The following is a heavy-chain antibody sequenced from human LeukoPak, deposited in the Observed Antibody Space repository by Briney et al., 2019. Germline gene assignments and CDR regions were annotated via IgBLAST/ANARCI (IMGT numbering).Heavy chain of an antibody. CDR2: IYSGGST. CDR1: RFTVSSNY. J-gene: IGHJ6*03. CDR3: ATHPGYCSSTSCPYYYYYYMDV. V-gene: IGHV3-53*01. Sequence: GGSLRLSCAASRFTVSSNYMSWVRPAPGKGLEWVSVIYSGGSTYYADSVKGRFTISRDNSKNTLYLQMNSLRAEDTAVYYCATHPGYCSSTSCPYYYYYYMDVWGKGTTVTVSS. D-gene: IGHD2-2*01.